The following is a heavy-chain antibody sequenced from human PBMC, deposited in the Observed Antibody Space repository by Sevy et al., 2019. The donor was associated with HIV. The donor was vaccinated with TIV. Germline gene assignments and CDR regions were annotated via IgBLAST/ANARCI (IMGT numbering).Heavy chain of an antibody. CDR1: GFTFSSYG. V-gene: IGHV3-30*18. D-gene: IGHD6-13*01. Sequence: GGSLRLSCAASGFTFSSYGMHWVRQAPGKGLEWVAVISYDGSNKYYADSVKGRFTISRDNSKNTLYLQMNSLGAEDTAVYYCAKDEGDIAAAGTTWFDPWGQGTLVTVSS. J-gene: IGHJ5*02. CDR3: AKDEGDIAAAGTTWFDP. CDR2: ISYDGSNK.